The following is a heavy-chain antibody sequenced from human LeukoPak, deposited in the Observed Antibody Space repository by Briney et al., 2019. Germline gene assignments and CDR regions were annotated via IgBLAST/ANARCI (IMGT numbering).Heavy chain of an antibody. Sequence: WGSLSLSCAASGFTFSSYALSWVRQAPGKGLEWVSAISGSGGSTYYADSVKGRFTISRDNTKNTLYLQMNSLRAEDTAVYYCAKDWTKYPNWFDPWGQGTLVTVSS. CDR2: ISGSGGST. CDR3: AKDWTKYPNWFDP. D-gene: IGHD3/OR15-3a*01. CDR1: GFTFSSYA. J-gene: IGHJ5*02. V-gene: IGHV3-23*01.